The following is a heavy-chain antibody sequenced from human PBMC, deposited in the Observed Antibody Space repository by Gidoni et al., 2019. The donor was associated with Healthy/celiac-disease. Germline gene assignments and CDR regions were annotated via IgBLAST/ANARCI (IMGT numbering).Heavy chain of an antibody. V-gene: IGHV2-5*01. CDR3: ARPGIAAAGTKFDY. CDR2: IYWNDDK. Sequence: QITLKESGPTLVKPTQTLTLTCTFSGFSLSTSGVGVGWIRQPPGKALEWLALIYWNDDKRYSPSLKSRLTITKDTSKNQVVLTMTNMDPVDTATYYCARPGIAAAGTKFDYWGQGTLVTLSS. D-gene: IGHD6-13*01. CDR1: GFSLSTSGVG. J-gene: IGHJ4*02.